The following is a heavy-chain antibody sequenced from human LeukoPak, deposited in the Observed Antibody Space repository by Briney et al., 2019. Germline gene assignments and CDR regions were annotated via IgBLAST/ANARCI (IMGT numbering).Heavy chain of an antibody. Sequence: PGGSLRLSCAASGFTFSSYAMHWVRQAPGKGLEWVAVISYDGSNKYYADSVKGRFTISRDNSKNTLYLQMNSLRAEDTAVYYCARGGRTTWHGMDVWGQGTTVTVSS. J-gene: IGHJ6*02. CDR2: ISYDGSNK. V-gene: IGHV3-30-3*01. CDR3: ARGGRTTWHGMDV. D-gene: IGHD4-17*01. CDR1: GFTFSSYA.